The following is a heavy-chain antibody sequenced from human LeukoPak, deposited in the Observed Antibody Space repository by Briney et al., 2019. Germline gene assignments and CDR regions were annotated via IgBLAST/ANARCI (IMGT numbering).Heavy chain of an antibody. J-gene: IGHJ4*02. CDR3: ARLGICYGGTCSSFDY. Sequence: GASVKVSCKASGYTFTGYYMHWVRQAPGQGLEWMGWINPNSGGTNYAQKFQGRVTMTRDTSISTAYMELSRLRSDDTAVYYCARLGICYGGTCSSFDYWGQGTLVTVSS. CDR1: GYTFTGYY. CDR2: INPNSGGT. V-gene: IGHV1-2*02. D-gene: IGHD2-15*01.